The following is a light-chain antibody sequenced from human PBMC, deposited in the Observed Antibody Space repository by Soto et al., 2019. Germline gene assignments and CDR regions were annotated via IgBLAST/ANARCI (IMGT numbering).Light chain of an antibody. CDR2: AAS. Sequence: AIQMTQSPSSLSASVGDRVSITCRASQGIRNDLGWYQVKAGKAPKLLIYAASSLQSGVPPRFSGSGSGTEFTLIISSLQPEDFATYYCLQDYNYPWTFGQGTTVEIK. J-gene: IGKJ1*01. V-gene: IGKV1-6*01. CDR3: LQDYNYPWT. CDR1: QGIRND.